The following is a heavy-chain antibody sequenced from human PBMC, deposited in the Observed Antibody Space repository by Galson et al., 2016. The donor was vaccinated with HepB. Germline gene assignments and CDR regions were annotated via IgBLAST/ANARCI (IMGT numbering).Heavy chain of an antibody. J-gene: IGHJ4*02. CDR3: ARGGGFSSGWRF. Sequence: ETLSLTCSVSGGSINNYYWNWIRQPPGKGLEWIGYIFYSGNTKYTPSLKSRVTISVDTSKNQFSLNVNSVTDADTAVYYCARGGGFSSGWRFWGQGTLVTVSS. D-gene: IGHD6-19*01. V-gene: IGHV4-59*01. CDR2: IFYSGNT. CDR1: GGSINNYY.